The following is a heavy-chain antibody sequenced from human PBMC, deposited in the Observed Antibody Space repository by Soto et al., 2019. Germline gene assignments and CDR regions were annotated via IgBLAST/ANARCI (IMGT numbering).Heavy chain of an antibody. V-gene: IGHV4-39*01. J-gene: IGHJ4*02. D-gene: IGHD3-22*01. CDR1: GGSISSSSYY. Sequence: SETLSLTCTVSGGSISSSSYYWGWIRQPPGRGLEWIGSIYYSGSTYYNPSLKSRVTISVDTSKNQFSLKLSSVTAADTAVYYCARRRYYDSSGYYYVSPFDYWGQGTLVT. CDR3: ARRRYYDSSGYYYVSPFDY. CDR2: IYYSGST.